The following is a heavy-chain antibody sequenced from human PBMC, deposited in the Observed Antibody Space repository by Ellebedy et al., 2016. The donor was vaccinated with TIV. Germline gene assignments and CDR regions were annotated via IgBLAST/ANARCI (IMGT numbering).Heavy chain of an antibody. J-gene: IGHJ6*02. D-gene: IGHD3-3*01. V-gene: IGHV3-48*04. CDR2: ISSSSGTI. CDR1: GFALTTYS. CDR3: ARRTGMVDTYYYYYGMDV. Sequence: GESLKISCAASGFALTTYSTNWVRQAPGKGPEWVAYISSSSGTIYYADSVKGRFTISRDNAKNSLYLQMTSLRAEDTAVYYCARRTGMVDTYYYYYGMDVWGQGTTVTVSS.